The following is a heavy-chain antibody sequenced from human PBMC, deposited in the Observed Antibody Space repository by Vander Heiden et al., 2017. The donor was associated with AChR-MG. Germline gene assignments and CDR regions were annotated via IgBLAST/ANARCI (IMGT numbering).Heavy chain of an antibody. CDR1: GFTFSNAW. D-gene: IGHD3-22*01. CDR2: IKSKTDGGTT. J-gene: IGHJ1*01. V-gene: IGHV3-15*01. Sequence: EVQLVEAGGGLVKPGGSLRLSCAASGFTFSNAWMSWVRQAPGKGLEGVGRIKSKTDGGTTDYAAPVKGRFTISRDDSKNTLYLQMNSLKTEDTAVYYCTTELYAPGYYDSSLLDQHWGQGTLVTVSS. CDR3: TTELYAPGYYDSSLLDQH.